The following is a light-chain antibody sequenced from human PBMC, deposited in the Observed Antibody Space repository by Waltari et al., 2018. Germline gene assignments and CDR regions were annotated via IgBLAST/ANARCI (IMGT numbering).Light chain of an antibody. CDR2: DAS. CDR3: QQRSNWPPLT. J-gene: IGKJ4*01. CDR1: QSVSSY. V-gene: IGKV3-11*01. Sequence: EIVLTQSPATLPLPPGERATLSCRASQSVSSYLAWYQQKPGQAPRLLIYDASNRATGIPARFSGSGSGTDFTLTISSLEPEDFAVYYCQQRSNWPPLTFGGGTKVEIK.